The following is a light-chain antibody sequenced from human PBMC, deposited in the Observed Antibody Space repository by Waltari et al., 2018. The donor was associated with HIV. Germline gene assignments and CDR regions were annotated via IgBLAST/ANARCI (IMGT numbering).Light chain of an antibody. V-gene: IGKV3-11*01. CDR2: DAS. CDR3: QQRSNWLT. CDR1: QSVSSY. Sequence: EIVLTQSPATLSFSPGERATLSCSASQSVSSYLAWYQQKPGQAPRLLIYDASNRATGIPARFSGSGSGTDFTLTISSLEPEDFAVYYCQQRSNWLTFGGGTKVEIK. J-gene: IGKJ4*01.